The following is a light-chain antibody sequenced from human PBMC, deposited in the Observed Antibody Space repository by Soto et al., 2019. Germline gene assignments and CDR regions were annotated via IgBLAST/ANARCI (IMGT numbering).Light chain of an antibody. CDR1: SSDVGGYNY. J-gene: IGLJ2*01. V-gene: IGLV2-14*01. CDR3: EAWDDSLIGVL. Sequence: QSALTQPASVSGSPGQSITISCTGTSSDVGGYNYVSWYQQHPGTAPKLMIYEVSKRPSGVPDRFSGSKSGNTASLTISGLQAEDEADYYCEAWDDSLIGVLFGGGTKLTVL. CDR2: EVS.